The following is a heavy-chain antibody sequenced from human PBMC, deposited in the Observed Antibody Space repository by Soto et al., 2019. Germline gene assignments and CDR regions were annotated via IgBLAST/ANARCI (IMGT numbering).Heavy chain of an antibody. V-gene: IGHV1-18*01. CDR2: ISGYNANT. D-gene: IGHD3-16*01. J-gene: IGHJ6*02. CDR3: ARDEALYDYIWWRHYDHPNLMAV. CDR1: GYTFTSYG. Sequence: GASVKVSCKASGYTFTSYGFTWVRQAPGQGLEWMGWISGYNANTNYAQKLQGRVTMTTNTSTSTAYMELRSLRSDDTAVYYCARDEALYDYIWWRHYDHPNLMAVPGQGSTDTGS.